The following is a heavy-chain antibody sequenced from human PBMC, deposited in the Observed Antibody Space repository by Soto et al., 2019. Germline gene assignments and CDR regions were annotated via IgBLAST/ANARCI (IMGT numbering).Heavy chain of an antibody. CDR3: ARVPSPFDYYYAMDV. CDR2: IFSSGTT. J-gene: IGHJ6*02. D-gene: IGHD3-16*01. CDR1: GDSISSGNKY. Sequence: SETLSLTCTVSGDSISSGNKYWSWIRQPPGKGLGWIGYIFSSGTTYYNPSLKSRLTMSLDASQNQFSLKLNSLTDADTAVYFCARVPSPFDYYYAMDVWGQGTKVTVS. V-gene: IGHV4-30-4*01.